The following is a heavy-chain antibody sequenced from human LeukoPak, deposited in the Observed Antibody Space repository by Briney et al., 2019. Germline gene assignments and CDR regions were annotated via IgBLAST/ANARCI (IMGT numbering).Heavy chain of an antibody. V-gene: IGHV1-69*01. Sequence: SVTVSCKASGGTFSSYAISWVRQAPGQGLEWMGGIIPIFGTANYAQKFQGRVTITADESTSTAYMELSSLRSEDTAVYYCAVGLNVVVVPAAISDPYYFDYWGQGTLVTVSS. J-gene: IGHJ4*02. D-gene: IGHD2-2*01. CDR1: GGTFSSYA. CDR2: IIPIFGTA. CDR3: AVGLNVVVVPAAISDPYYFDY.